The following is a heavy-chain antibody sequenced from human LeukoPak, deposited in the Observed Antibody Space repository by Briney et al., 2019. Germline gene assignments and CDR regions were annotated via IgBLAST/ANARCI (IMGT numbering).Heavy chain of an antibody. CDR1: GYTFTGDY. J-gene: IGHJ4*02. D-gene: IGHD3-10*01. CDR3: ARGTVMVRGVSPRYYFDY. V-gene: IGHV1-2*02. Sequence: ASVTVSCTPSGYTFTGDYMHGXRQAPGQGLEWMVWXXXXXGGTNYAQKFQGRVTMTRDTSISTAYMELSRLRSDDTAVYYCARGTVMVRGVSPRYYFDYWGQGTLVTVSS. CDR2: XXXXXGGT.